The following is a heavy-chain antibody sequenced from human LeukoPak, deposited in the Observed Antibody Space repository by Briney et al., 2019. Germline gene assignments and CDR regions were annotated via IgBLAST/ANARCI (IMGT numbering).Heavy chain of an antibody. CDR1: GFTFSSYG. V-gene: IGHV3-23*01. CDR2: ISGSGGST. D-gene: IGHD3-10*01. J-gene: IGHJ3*02. CDR3: AKRFRITHAFDI. Sequence: GGSLRLSCAASGFTFSSYGMHWVRQAPGKGLEWVSAISGSGGSTYYADSVKGRFTISRDNSKNTLYLQMNSLRAEDTAVYYCAKRFRITHAFDIWGQGTMVTVSS.